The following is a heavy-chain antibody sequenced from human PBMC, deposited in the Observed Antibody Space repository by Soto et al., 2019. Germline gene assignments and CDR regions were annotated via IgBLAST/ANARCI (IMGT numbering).Heavy chain of an antibody. CDR2: ISGTGVSR. CDR3: AKDRLGGNFDY. Sequence: EVQLLDSGGGLVQPGGSLRLSCAASGFTFNNYAMNWVRQAPGKGLEWVATISGTGVSRYYADSVKGRFTISRDNSKNTLYLQMNSLRVEDTAVYYCAKDRLGGNFDYWGQGTQVTVSS. V-gene: IGHV3-23*01. CDR1: GFTFNNYA. J-gene: IGHJ4*02.